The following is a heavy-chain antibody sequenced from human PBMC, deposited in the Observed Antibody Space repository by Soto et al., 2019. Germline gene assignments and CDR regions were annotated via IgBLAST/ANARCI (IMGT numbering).Heavy chain of an antibody. J-gene: IGHJ4*02. D-gene: IGHD3-16*02. CDR3: ASSDYIWGSYRYEHFDY. CDR1: GYTFTSYG. Sequence: ASVKVSCKASGYTFTSYGISWVRQAPGQGLEWMGWISAYNGNTNYAQKLQGRVTMTTDTSTSTAYMELRSLRSDDTAVYYCASSDYIWGSYRYEHFDYWGQGTLVTVSS. V-gene: IGHV1-18*01. CDR2: ISAYNGNT.